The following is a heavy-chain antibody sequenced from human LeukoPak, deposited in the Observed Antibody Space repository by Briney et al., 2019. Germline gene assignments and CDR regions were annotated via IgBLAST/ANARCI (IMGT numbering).Heavy chain of an antibody. D-gene: IGHD2-2*01. CDR1: GFTFSSYE. V-gene: IGHV3-48*03. CDR2: ISSSGSTI. CDR3: AKDPYLVVPAALNWFDP. Sequence: PGGSLRLSWAASGFTFSSYEMNWVRQAPGKGLGWVSYISSSGSTIYYADSVKGRFTISRDNSKNTLYLQMNSLRAEDTAVYYCAKDPYLVVPAALNWFDPWGQGTLVTVSS. J-gene: IGHJ5*02.